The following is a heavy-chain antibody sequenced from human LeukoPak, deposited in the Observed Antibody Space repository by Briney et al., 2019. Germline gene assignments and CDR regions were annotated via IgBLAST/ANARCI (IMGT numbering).Heavy chain of an antibody. CDR3: ARHGLGGCRGGRCFTSFHYYGMDV. D-gene: IGHD2-15*01. CDR2: IFPGDSDT. J-gene: IGHJ6*02. CDR1: GYSFSDYW. Sequence: GESLKISCKGYGYSFSDYWIGWVRQMPGKGLEWMGIIFPGDSDTKYSPSFQGQVTISVDKSLSTAYLQWTSLRASDTAIYYCARHGLGGCRGGRCFTSFHYYGMDVWGQGTTVTVSS. V-gene: IGHV5-51*01.